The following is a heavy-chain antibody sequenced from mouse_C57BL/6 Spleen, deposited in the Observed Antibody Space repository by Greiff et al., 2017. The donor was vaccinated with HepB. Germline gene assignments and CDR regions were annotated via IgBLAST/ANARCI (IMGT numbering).Heavy chain of an antibody. CDR1: GYTFTSYW. V-gene: IGHV1-59*01. D-gene: IGHD4-1*01. J-gene: IGHJ2*01. CDR3: ARSGDLDY. CDR2: IDPSDSYT. Sequence: VQLQQSGAELVRPGTSVKLSCKASGYTFTSYWMHWVKQRPGQGLEWIGVIDPSDSYTNYNQKFKGKATLTVDTSSSTAYMQLSSLTSEDSAVYYCARSGDLDYWGQGTTLTVSS.